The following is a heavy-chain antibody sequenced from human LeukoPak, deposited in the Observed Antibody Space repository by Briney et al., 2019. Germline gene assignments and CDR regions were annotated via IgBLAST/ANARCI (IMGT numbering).Heavy chain of an antibody. CDR1: GGSFSTYY. CDR2: INHGGST. CDR3: ARVVPRGGNDDAFDI. V-gene: IGHV4-34*01. D-gene: IGHD4-23*01. J-gene: IGHJ3*02. Sequence: SETLSLTCAVSGGSFSTYYWSWIRQPPGKGLEWIGEINHGGSTNYNPSLKSRVTISVDTSRTQFSLKLSSVTAADTAVYYCARVVPRGGNDDAFDIWGQGTMVTVSS.